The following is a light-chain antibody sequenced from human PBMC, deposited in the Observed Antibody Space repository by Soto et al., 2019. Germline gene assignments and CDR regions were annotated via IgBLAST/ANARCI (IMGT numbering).Light chain of an antibody. V-gene: IGKV1-5*01. J-gene: IGKJ2*01. CDR3: QQYHGFPYT. CDR2: DAS. CDR1: QSISTW. Sequence: DIQMTQSPSTLSASVGDRVTITCRASQSISTWLAWYQQKPGKAPKVVIYDASTLETGVPSRFSGSGSGTEFTLTVSSLQPDDFAAYYCQQYHGFPYTFGLGTKVDIK.